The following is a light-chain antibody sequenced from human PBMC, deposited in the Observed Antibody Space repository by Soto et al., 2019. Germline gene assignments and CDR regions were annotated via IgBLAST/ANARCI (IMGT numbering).Light chain of an antibody. J-gene: IGKJ2*01. CDR1: QSISRD. CDR2: GAY. CDR3: QQSYSTPYT. Sequence: DIQMTQSPSSLSASVGDRVTITCRASQSISRDLNWYQQKPGKAPKLLIYGAYSLGSGVPSRFSGSGSETDFTLTVSSLQPEDFATYHCQQSYSTPYTFGQGTKLEIK. V-gene: IGKV1-39*01.